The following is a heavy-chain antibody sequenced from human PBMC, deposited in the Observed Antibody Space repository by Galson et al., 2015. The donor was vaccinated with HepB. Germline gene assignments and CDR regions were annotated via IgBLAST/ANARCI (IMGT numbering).Heavy chain of an antibody. Sequence: SLRLSCAASGFIFSDHYMDWVRQAPGKGLEWVGRIRSKERSYTTEYAASVKGRFTISRDDSKNSLYLDVNNLRTEDTAVYYCARPKAGLPADGHFFDSWGQGTLVTVSS. CDR2: IRSKERSYTT. V-gene: IGHV3-72*01. D-gene: IGHD6-13*01. CDR1: GFIFSDHY. J-gene: IGHJ4*02. CDR3: ARPKAGLPADGHFFDS.